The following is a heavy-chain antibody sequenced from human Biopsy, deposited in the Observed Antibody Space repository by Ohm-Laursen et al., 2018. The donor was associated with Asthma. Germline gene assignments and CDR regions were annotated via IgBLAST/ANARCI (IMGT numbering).Heavy chain of an antibody. CDR1: GSAVSRDH. J-gene: IGHJ4*02. Sequence: SLRLSCTASGSAVSRDHMFWVRQAPGKGLEWVSVIYSGGTSHTADPVRGRFTISRDFSKNTLHLQMHSLRVEDTAVYYCARGDSSGWSHYYFDYWGQGTLVTVSS. CDR3: ARGDSSGWSHYYFDY. CDR2: IYSGGTS. V-gene: IGHV3-53*01. D-gene: IGHD6-19*01.